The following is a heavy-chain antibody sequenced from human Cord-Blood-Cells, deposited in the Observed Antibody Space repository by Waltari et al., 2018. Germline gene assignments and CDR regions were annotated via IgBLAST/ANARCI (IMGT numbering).Heavy chain of an antibody. Sequence: QVQLQQWGAGLLTPSVTLSLTCAVYGGSFSGYYWSWIRQPPGKGLEWIGEINHSGSTNYNPSLKSRVTISVDTSKNQFSLKLSSVTAADTAVYYCAREPHSSPFDYWGQGTLVTVSS. J-gene: IGHJ4*02. CDR2: INHSGST. CDR1: GGSFSGYY. D-gene: IGHD6-13*01. V-gene: IGHV4-34*01. CDR3: AREPHSSPFDY.